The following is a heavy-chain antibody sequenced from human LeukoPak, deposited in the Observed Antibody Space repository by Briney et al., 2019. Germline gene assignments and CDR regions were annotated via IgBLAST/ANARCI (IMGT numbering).Heavy chain of an antibody. CDR1: GFSLSTSGMC. CDR3: ARGTYYYDSSGYYLHDY. Sequence: SGPTLVNPTQTLTLTCTFSGFSLSTSGMCVSWIRQPPGKALEWLARIDWDDDKYYSTSLKTRLTISKDTSKNQVVLTMTNMDPVDTATYYCARGTYYYDSSGYYLHDYWGQGTLVTVSS. D-gene: IGHD3-22*01. CDR2: IDWDDDK. V-gene: IGHV2-70*11. J-gene: IGHJ4*02.